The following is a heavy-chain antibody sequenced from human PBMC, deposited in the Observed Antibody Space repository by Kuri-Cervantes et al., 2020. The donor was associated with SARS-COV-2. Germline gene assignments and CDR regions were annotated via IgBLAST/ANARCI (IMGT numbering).Heavy chain of an antibody. Sequence: ASVNVTFKVTGYTLTQLSMHWVRQAPGKGLEWMGGFDPEDGETNYAQKLKGRVTMTEDKSRNTAYMDLSSLRSEDTAVYYCATVGATPDYFDYWGQGSLVTVSS. CDR1: GYTLTQLS. CDR3: ATVGATPDYFDY. D-gene: IGHD1-26*01. J-gene: IGHJ4*02. V-gene: IGHV1-24*01. CDR2: FDPEDGET.